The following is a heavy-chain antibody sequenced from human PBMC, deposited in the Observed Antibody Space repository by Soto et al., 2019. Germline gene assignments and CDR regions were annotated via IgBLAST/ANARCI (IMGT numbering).Heavy chain of an antibody. J-gene: IGHJ5*02. V-gene: IGHV2-26*04. D-gene: IGHD6-13*01. CDR3: ASTYSTSWYWFDP. Sequence: QVTVKESDPVLVKPTETLTLTCTVSGFSLSNAGLGVSWIRQPPGKALEWLAHIFSNDEKSYSTSLKSRLTISEDTSKRQVVLTMTNMDPVDTASYYCASTYSTSWYWFDPWGQGTLVTVSS. CDR2: IFSNDEK. CDR1: GFSLSNAGLG.